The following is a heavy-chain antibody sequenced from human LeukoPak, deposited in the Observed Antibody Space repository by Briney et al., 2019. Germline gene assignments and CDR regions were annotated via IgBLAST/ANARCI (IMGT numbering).Heavy chain of an antibody. Sequence: GGSLRLSCVASGFSFNDYSMNWVRQAPGKGLEWISYITSSSSSIYYADSVKGRFTISRDNAKNSLYLQMNSLRAEDTAVYYCARAGGATVCWGQGTLVTVSS. D-gene: IGHD1-26*01. CDR1: GFSFNDYS. V-gene: IGHV3-48*01. CDR3: ARAGGATVC. J-gene: IGHJ4*02. CDR2: ITSSSSSI.